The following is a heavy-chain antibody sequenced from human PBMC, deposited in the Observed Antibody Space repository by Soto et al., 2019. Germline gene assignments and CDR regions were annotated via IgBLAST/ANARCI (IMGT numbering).Heavy chain of an antibody. J-gene: IGHJ6*01. Sequence: GRSLRLSFAASGFTLRTYGMHWVRQAPGKGLEWVAVVCYDGSKKYYADSVKGRFTVSRDNSKNTLYLQMNSLRAEDTAVYYCARPLEQWQLGFGMDVWGQGSPVTAPQ. CDR1: GFTLRTYG. CDR3: ARPLEQWQLGFGMDV. V-gene: IGHV3-33*01. D-gene: IGHD6-19*01. CDR2: VCYDGSKK.